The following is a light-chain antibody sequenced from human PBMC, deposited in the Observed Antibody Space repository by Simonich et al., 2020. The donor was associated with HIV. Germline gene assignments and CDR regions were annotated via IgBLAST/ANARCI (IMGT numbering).Light chain of an antibody. Sequence: DIQMTQSPSSLSASVGDRVTITCRASQGISNSLAWYQQKPGKAPKLLIYGASNLETGVPSRFSGSGSGTDFTFTISSLQPEDIATYYCQQYDNLPWTFGQGTKVEIK. V-gene: IGKV1-33*01. CDR2: GAS. CDR3: QQYDNLPWT. J-gene: IGKJ1*01. CDR1: QGISNS.